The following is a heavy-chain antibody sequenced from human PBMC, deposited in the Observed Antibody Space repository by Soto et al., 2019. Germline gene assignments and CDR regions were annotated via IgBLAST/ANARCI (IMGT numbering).Heavy chain of an antibody. Sequence: GASVKVSCKASGYSFTSYAMHWVRQAPGQRFEWMGWINADKGNTRYSQRFQGRVTITRDTSASTAFMELSSLISEDTAVYYCARTYLHPIFGVTYYFDYWGQGTLVTVSS. CDR3: ARTYLHPIFGVTYYFDY. V-gene: IGHV1-3*01. D-gene: IGHD3-3*01. CDR1: GYSFTSYA. J-gene: IGHJ4*02. CDR2: INADKGNT.